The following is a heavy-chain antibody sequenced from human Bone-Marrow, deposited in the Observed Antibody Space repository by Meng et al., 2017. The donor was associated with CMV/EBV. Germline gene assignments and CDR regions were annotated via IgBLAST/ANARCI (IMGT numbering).Heavy chain of an antibody. D-gene: IGHD6-13*01. CDR2: MNPNSGNT. Sequence: ASVKVSCKASGYTFTSYDINWVRQATRQGLEWMGWMNPNSGNTGYAQKFQGRVTMTRNTSISTAYMELSSLRSEDTAVYYCARGNRGRIAAAGYYYYYGMDVWGQGTTVTVSS. V-gene: IGHV1-8*01. CDR1: GYTFTSYD. J-gene: IGHJ6*02. CDR3: ARGNRGRIAAAGYYYYYGMDV.